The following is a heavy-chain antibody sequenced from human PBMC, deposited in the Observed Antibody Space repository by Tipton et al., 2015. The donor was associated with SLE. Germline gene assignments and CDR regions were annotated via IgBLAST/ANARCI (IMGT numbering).Heavy chain of an antibody. CDR3: ARGGIAAAGWDP. Sequence: TLSLTCTVSGGSISSYYWGLIRQPPGKGLEWIGYIYYSGSTNYNPSLKSRVTISVDTSKNQFSLKLSSVTAADTAVYYCARGGIAAAGWDPWGQGTLVTVSS. J-gene: IGHJ5*02. V-gene: IGHV4-59*01. D-gene: IGHD6-13*01. CDR1: GGSISSYY. CDR2: IYYSGST.